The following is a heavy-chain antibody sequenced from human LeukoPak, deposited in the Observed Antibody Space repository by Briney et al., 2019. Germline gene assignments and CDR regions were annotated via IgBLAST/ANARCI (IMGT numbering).Heavy chain of an antibody. D-gene: IGHD6-13*01. V-gene: IGHV3-74*01. J-gene: IGHJ6*02. CDR2: INRDGSST. CDR3: AKISSWYYDYYYGMDV. CDR1: GFTFSNYW. Sequence: GGSLRLSCAASGFTFSNYWMHWVRQAPGKGLVWVSRINRDGSSTDYLDSVKGRFTISRDNARNTLYLQMNSLRAEDTAVYYCAKISSWYYDYYYGMDVWGQGTTVTVSS.